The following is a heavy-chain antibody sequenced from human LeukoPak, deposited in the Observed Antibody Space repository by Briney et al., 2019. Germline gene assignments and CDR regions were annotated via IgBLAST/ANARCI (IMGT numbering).Heavy chain of an antibody. V-gene: IGHV4-30-2*01. CDR3: AKGPELGYCSGGSCYSTFDY. J-gene: IGHJ4*02. CDR1: GGSISSGGYY. Sequence: SETLSLTCTVSGGSISSGGYYWSWIRQPPGKGLEWIGYIYHSGSTYYNPSLKSRVTISVDRSKNQFSLKLSSVTAEDTALYYCAKGPELGYCSGGSCYSTFDYWGQGTLVTVSS. D-gene: IGHD2-15*01. CDR2: IYHSGST.